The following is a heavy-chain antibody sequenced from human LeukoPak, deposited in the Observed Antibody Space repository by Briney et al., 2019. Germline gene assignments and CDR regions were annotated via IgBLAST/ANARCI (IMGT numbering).Heavy chain of an antibody. CDR2: IYYSGST. CDR1: GGSISSYY. Sequence: SETLSLTCTVSGGSISSYYWSWIRQPPGKGLEWIGYIYYSGSTNYNPSLKSRVTISVDTSKNQFSLKLSSVTAADTAVYYCARQSDYYDSSGYSHWFDPWGQGTLVTVSS. CDR3: ARQSDYYDSSGYSHWFDP. D-gene: IGHD3-22*01. J-gene: IGHJ5*02. V-gene: IGHV4-59*08.